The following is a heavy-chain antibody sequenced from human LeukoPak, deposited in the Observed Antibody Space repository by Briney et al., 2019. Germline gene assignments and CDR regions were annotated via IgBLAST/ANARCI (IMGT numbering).Heavy chain of an antibody. D-gene: IGHD6-13*01. CDR1: GGSISSGGYY. Sequence: PSQTLSLTCTVSGGSISSGGYYWSWIRQHPGKGLEWIGYIYYSGSTYYNPSLKSRVTISVDTSKNQFSLKLSSVTAADTAVYYCARHYSSSWHEDAFDIWGQGTMVTVSS. V-gene: IGHV4-31*03. CDR2: IYYSGST. CDR3: ARHYSSSWHEDAFDI. J-gene: IGHJ3*02.